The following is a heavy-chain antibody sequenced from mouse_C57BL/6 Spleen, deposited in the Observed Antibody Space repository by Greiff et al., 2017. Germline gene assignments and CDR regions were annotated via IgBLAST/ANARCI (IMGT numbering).Heavy chain of an antibody. CDR1: GYTFTDYN. CDR2: INPNNGGT. J-gene: IGHJ3*01. V-gene: IGHV1-22*01. D-gene: IGHD3-2*02. Sequence: VQLQQSGPELVKPGASVKRSCKASGYTFTDYNMHWVKQSHGKSLEWIGYINPNNGGTSYNQKFKGKATLTVNKSSSTAYMELRSLTSEDSAVYYCARERSAQATWGFAYWGQGTLVTVSA. CDR3: ARERSAQATWGFAY.